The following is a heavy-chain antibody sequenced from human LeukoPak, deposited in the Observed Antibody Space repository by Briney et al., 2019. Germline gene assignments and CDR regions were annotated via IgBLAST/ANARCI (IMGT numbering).Heavy chain of an antibody. V-gene: IGHV4-59*01. CDR1: GGSISSYY. J-gene: IGHJ3*02. CDR3: AREGYSPYRLTYANHAFDI. Sequence: PSETLSLTCTVSGGSISSYYWSWIRQSPGTALEWIGYIYNSGSTNYNPSLKSRVTISVDTSKNQFSLKLSSVTAADTAVYYCAREGYSPYRLTYANHAFDIWGQGTMVTVSS. D-gene: IGHD5-12*01. CDR2: IYNSGST.